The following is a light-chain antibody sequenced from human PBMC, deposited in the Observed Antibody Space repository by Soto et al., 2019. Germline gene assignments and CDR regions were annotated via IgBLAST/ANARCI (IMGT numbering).Light chain of an antibody. CDR1: QSVSSN. CDR3: QQYGSSRK. J-gene: IGKJ1*01. Sequence: EIVLTQSPGTRAVSPGERATLSCRASQSVSSNLAWYQQKPGQAPRLLIYGASSRATGIPDRFSGSGSGTDFTLTISRLEHEDFAVYCCQQYGSSRKFGQGTKVDIK. V-gene: IGKV3-20*01. CDR2: GAS.